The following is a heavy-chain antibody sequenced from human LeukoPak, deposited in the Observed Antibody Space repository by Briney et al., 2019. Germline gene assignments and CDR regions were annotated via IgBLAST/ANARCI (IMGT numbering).Heavy chain of an antibody. CDR1: AASLTSYY. Sequence: SETLSLTCSVSAASLTSYYWSWVRPPAGDGLEWSGRIYTRGSTAYNPSLKSRVTTSVATSKNQFYLTLNSVTAADTAVYYCARYSSSSSFACWGKEPLVTVS. CDR3: ARYSSSSSFAC. V-gene: IGHV4-4*07. CDR2: IYTRGST. D-gene: IGHD6-13*01. J-gene: IGHJ4*02.